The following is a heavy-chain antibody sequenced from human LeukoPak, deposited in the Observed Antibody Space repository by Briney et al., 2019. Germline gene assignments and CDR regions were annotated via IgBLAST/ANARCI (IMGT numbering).Heavy chain of an antibody. J-gene: IGHJ4*02. Sequence: GGSLRLSCTASGFTFTTYSMNWLRQAPGKGLEWVSSIHSRSTYIYYADSVRGRFTVSRDNSKNTLYLQMNGLRVEDTAVYYCARDGLGSFSTRLFDYWGQGTLVTVSS. CDR1: GFTFTTYS. CDR2: IHSRSTYI. V-gene: IGHV3-21*01. D-gene: IGHD5/OR15-5a*01. CDR3: ARDGLGSFSTRLFDY.